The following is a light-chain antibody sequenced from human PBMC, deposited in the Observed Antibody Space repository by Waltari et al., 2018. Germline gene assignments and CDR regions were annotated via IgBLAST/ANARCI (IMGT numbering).Light chain of an antibody. V-gene: IGKV1-5*03. J-gene: IGKJ1*01. Sequence: DIQMTQYPSTMSAFVGARVTITCRASESINSWLAWYQEKPGKAPKLLIQKASNLESGVPSRFSGSGSGTEFTLTISSLQADDFATYYCQQYRINPWTFGQGTKVEI. CDR3: QQYRINPWT. CDR2: KAS. CDR1: ESINSW.